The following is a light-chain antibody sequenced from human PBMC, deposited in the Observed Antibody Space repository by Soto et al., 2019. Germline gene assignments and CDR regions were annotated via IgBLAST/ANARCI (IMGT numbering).Light chain of an antibody. V-gene: IGKV1-9*01. CDR2: AAS. Sequence: DIQLTQSPSFLSASVGDRVTITCRASQGISSYLAWYQQRPGKAPELLIYAASTLQSGVPSRFSGSGSGTEFTPTISSLQPEDFATYYGQQLNSYPHTFGGGTKVEIK. CDR3: QQLNSYPHT. CDR1: QGISSY. J-gene: IGKJ4*01.